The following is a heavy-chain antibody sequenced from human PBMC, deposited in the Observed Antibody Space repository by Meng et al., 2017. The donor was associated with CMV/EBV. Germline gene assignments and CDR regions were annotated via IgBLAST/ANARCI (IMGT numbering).Heavy chain of an antibody. CDR1: GFTFSSYA. CDR2: ISYDGSNK. J-gene: IGHJ6*02. D-gene: IGHD2-2*01. CDR3: ARDWYCSSTSCLYYYYYYGMDV. Sequence: GESLKISCAASGFTFSSYAMHWVRQAPGKGLEWVAVISYDGSNKYYTDSVRGRFTISRDNSKNTVYLQMNSLRAEDTAVYYCARDWYCSSTSCLYYYYYYGMDVWGQGTTVTISS. V-gene: IGHV3-30-3*01.